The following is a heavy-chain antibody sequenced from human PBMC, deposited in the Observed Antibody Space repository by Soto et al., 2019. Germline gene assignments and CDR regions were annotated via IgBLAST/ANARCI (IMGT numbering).Heavy chain of an antibody. CDR2: IWYDGSNK. CDR1: GFTFSSYG. V-gene: IGHV3-33*01. J-gene: IGHJ4*02. Sequence: GGSLRLSCAASGFTFSSYGMHWVRQAPGKGLEWVAVIWYDGSNKYYADSVKGRFTISRDNSKNTLYLQMNSLRAEDTAVYYCARHGEVVPAIDYWGQGTLVTVSS. D-gene: IGHD2-2*01. CDR3: ARHGEVVPAIDY.